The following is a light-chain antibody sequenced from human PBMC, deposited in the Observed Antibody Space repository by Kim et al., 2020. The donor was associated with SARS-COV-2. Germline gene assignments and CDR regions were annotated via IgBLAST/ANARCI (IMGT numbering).Light chain of an antibody. CDR3: QQYGILIT. V-gene: IGKV3-20*01. J-gene: IGKJ5*01. CDR2: GTS. Sequence: EIGLTQSPGTLSLSPGERATLSCRASESVRSSYLAWYQQKPGQAPRLLIYGTSNRATGIPDRFIGSGSETDFTLTISRLEPEDFAVYYCQQYGILITFGQGTRLEIK. CDR1: ESVRSSY.